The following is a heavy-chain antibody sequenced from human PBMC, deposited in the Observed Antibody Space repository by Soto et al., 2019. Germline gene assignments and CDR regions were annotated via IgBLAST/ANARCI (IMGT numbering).Heavy chain of an antibody. Sequence: QVQLVQSGTEVKKPGASVKVSCKASAYTFNTYGISWVRRATEQGLEWMGWISGHNGQTNYVQNFLGRVTINTDTSTSTAYMEVSSLRSDDTAIYYGARDGRKQLWVEGRNAMDVWGQGTTVTVSS. V-gene: IGHV1-18*01. CDR1: AYTFNTYG. CDR2: ISGHNGQT. D-gene: IGHD5-18*01. J-gene: IGHJ6*02. CDR3: ARDGRKQLWVEGRNAMDV.